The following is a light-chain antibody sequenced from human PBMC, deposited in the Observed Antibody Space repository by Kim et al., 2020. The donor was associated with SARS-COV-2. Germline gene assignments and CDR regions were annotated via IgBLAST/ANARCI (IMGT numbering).Light chain of an antibody. Sequence: QPASVSGSPGQSITISCTGTSSDVGGYNYVSWYQQHPGKAPKLMIYDVSNRPSGVSNRFSGSKSGNTASLTISGLQAEDEADYYCSSYTSSSSFYVFGTGTKVTVL. J-gene: IGLJ1*01. V-gene: IGLV2-14*03. CDR1: SSDVGGYNY. CDR3: SSYTSSSSFYV. CDR2: DVS.